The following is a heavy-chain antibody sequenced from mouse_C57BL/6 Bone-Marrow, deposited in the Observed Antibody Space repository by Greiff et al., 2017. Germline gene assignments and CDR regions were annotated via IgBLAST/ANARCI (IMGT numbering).Heavy chain of an antibody. D-gene: IGHD2-2*01. CDR2: IRNKANHHAT. J-gene: IGHJ4*01. Sequence: EVQLVESGGGLVQPGGSMKLSCAASGFTFSDAWMDWVRQSPEKGLEWVSEIRNKANHHATYYAESVKGRFTISRDDSKSSVYLQMNSLRAEDTGIYYCTPGYYGLAMDYWGQGTSVTVSS. CDR1: GFTFSDAW. CDR3: TPGYYGLAMDY. V-gene: IGHV6-6*01.